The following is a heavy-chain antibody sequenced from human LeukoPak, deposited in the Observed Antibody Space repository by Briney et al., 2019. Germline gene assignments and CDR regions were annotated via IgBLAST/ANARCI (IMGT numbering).Heavy chain of an antibody. Sequence: PGGSLRLSCAASGFIFSSYGMSWVRQAPGQGLEWVSSISGGGGGTYYANSVKGRFTISRGNSKSTLYLQMNGLRAEDTAVYYCAKISTPIPAAGAMDNWGQGTLVTVSS. CDR1: GFIFSSYG. D-gene: IGHD6-13*01. J-gene: IGHJ4*02. CDR2: ISGGGGGT. V-gene: IGHV3-23*01. CDR3: AKISTPIPAAGAMDN.